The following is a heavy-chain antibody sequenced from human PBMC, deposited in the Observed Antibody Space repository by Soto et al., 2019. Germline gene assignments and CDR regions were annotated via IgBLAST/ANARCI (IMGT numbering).Heavy chain of an antibody. CDR2: INPNSGGT. CDR3: ANPRDLWEVVGAATDFDY. Sequence: QVQLVQSGAELKKPGASVKVSCKASGYTFTGYYIHWVRQAPGQGLEWMGWINPNSGGTNYAQKFQGMVNMTRDTSRSTDYMELSRLTSDDTAVYYCANPRDLWEVVGAATDFDYWGQGTLVTVSS. CDR1: GYTFTGYY. J-gene: IGHJ4*02. D-gene: IGHD2-15*01. V-gene: IGHV1-2*02.